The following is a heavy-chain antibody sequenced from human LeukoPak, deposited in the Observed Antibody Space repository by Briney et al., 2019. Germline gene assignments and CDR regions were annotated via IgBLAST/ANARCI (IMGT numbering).Heavy chain of an antibody. CDR3: ARHAQDYDFWSGYSNWFDP. CDR2: IYHSGST. J-gene: IGHJ5*02. D-gene: IGHD3-3*01. CDR1: GYSISSGYY. V-gene: IGHV4-38-2*01. Sequence: PSETLSLICAVSGYSISSGYYWGWIRQPPGKGLEWIGSIYHSGSTYYNPSLKSRVTISVDTSKNQFSLKLSSVTAADTAVYYCARHAQDYDFWSGYSNWFDPWGQGTLVTVSS.